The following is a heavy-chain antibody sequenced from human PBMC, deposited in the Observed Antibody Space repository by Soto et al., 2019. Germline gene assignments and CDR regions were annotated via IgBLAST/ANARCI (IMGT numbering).Heavy chain of an antibody. CDR3: AREGWLQPH. Sequence: ASVKVSCKASGYTFTSYGISWVRQAPGQGLEWMGWISAYNGNTNYAQKFQGRVTITADESTSTAYMELSSLRSEDTAVYYCAREGWLQPHWGQGTLVTVSS. J-gene: IGHJ4*02. CDR2: ISAYNGNT. V-gene: IGHV1-18*01. D-gene: IGHD5-12*01. CDR1: GYTFTSYG.